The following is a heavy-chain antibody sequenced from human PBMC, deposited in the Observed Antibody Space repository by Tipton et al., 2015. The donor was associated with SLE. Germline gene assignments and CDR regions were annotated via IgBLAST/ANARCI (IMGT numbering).Heavy chain of an antibody. J-gene: IGHJ4*02. V-gene: IGHV4-59*08. CDR3: ARSPSSGWEYYFDY. Sequence: TLSLTCTVSGGSIGTYYWSWIRQPPGKGLEWIGYIYYIGSTNYNPSLKSRVTMSVDRSRNEFSLSLTSVTAADTAVYYCARSPSSGWEYYFDYWGQGTLVTVPS. D-gene: IGHD6-19*01. CDR2: IYYIGST. CDR1: GGSIGTYY.